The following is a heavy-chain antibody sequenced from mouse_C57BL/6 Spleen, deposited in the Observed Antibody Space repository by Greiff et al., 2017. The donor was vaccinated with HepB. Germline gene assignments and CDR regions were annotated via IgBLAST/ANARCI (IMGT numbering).Heavy chain of an antibody. CDR1: GYSFTSYY. J-gene: IGHJ4*01. D-gene: IGHD1-1*02. CDR3: ARPLWPYYYAMDY. CDR2: IYPGSGNT. Sequence: QVQLQQSGPELVKPGASVKISCKASGYSFTSYYIHWVKQRPGQGLEWIGWIYPGSGNTKYNEKFKGKATLTADTSSSTAYMQLSSLTSEDSAVYYCARPLWPYYYAMDYWGQGTSVTVSS. V-gene: IGHV1-66*01.